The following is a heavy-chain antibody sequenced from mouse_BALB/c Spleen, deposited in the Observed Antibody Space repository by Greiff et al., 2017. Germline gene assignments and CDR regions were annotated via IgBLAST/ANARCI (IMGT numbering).Heavy chain of an antibody. D-gene: IGHD2-14*01. CDR3: ARAVGPVPCICFDY. V-gene: IGHV14-3*02. Sequence: VQLKQSGAELVKPGASVKLSCTASGFNIKDTYMHWVKQRPEQGLEWIGRIDPANGNTKYDPKFQGKATITADTSSNTAYLQLSSLTSEDTAVYYCARAVGPVPCICFDYWGQGTTLTVSS. CDR2: IDPANGNT. J-gene: IGHJ2*01. CDR1: GFNIKDTY.